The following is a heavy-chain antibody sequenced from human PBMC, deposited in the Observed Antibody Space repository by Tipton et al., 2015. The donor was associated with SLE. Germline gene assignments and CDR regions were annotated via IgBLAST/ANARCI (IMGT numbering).Heavy chain of an antibody. CDR3: ATSTTQHCSGGSCYRHDAFDI. CDR2: IYFSGTT. Sequence: TLSLTCTVSGGSISSSDYYWGWIRQPPGKGLEWIGYIYFSGTTNYNPSLKSRVTISVDTSKNQFSLNLSSVTAADTAVYYCATSTTQHCSGGSCYRHDAFDIWGQGTMVTVSS. CDR1: GGSISSSDYY. V-gene: IGHV4-61*05. J-gene: IGHJ3*02. D-gene: IGHD2-15*01.